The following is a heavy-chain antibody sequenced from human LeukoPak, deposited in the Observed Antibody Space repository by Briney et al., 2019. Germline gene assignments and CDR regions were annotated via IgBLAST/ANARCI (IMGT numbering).Heavy chain of an antibody. V-gene: IGHV4-59*08. J-gene: IGHJ4*02. CDR2: IYFSGST. D-gene: IGHD2-15*01. CDR3: ASSGGYCRGGSCYTEASFDY. CDR1: GGSISSYY. Sequence: SETLSLTCTVSGGSISSYYWSSIRQPPGKGLEWIGYIYFSGSTNYNPSLKSRVTISGDTSKNQFSLKVSSVTAADTAVYYCASSGGYCRGGSCYTEASFDYWGQGTLVTVSS.